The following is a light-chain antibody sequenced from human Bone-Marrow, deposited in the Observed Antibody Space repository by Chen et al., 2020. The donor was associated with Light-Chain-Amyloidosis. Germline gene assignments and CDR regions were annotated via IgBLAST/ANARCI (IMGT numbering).Light chain of an antibody. Sequence: EMVMAQSPGTLSLSPGERAILSCRASQGVSSSYLAWYQQKPGQAPRRLIYGASIRATGIQDRFSGSGSGTDFTLTISRLEPEDVAVYYCQQYGGSSTFGGGTKVEIK. CDR2: GAS. J-gene: IGKJ4*01. CDR1: QGVSSSY. V-gene: IGKV3-20*01. CDR3: QQYGGSST.